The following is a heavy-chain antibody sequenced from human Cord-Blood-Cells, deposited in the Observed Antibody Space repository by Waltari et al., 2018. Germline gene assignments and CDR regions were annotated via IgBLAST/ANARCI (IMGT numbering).Heavy chain of an antibody. D-gene: IGHD6-13*01. CDR1: GGSISSSY. J-gene: IGHJ3*02. V-gene: IGHV4-59*01. CDR3: ARAIAAAGAFDI. Sequence: QVQLQESGPGLVKPSETLSLTCTVSGGSISSSYWSWIRQPPGKGLEWIGYIYYSGSTNDNPSLKSRVTISVDTSKNQFSLKLSSVTAADTAVYYCARAIAAAGAFDIWGQGTMVTVSS. CDR2: IYYSGST.